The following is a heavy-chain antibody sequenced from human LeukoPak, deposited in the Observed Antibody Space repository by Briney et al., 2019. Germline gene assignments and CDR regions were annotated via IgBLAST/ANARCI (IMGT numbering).Heavy chain of an antibody. D-gene: IGHD1-26*01. V-gene: IGHV3-21*01. CDR1: GFTFSIYS. Sequence: PGGSLRLSCAASGFTFSIYSMNWVRQAPGKGLEWVSFISSSSSYIYYADSMKGRFTISRDNAKNSPYLQMNSLRAEDTAVYYCARDFSGSYANWFDPWGQGTLVTVSS. CDR3: ARDFSGSYANWFDP. CDR2: ISSSSSYI. J-gene: IGHJ5*02.